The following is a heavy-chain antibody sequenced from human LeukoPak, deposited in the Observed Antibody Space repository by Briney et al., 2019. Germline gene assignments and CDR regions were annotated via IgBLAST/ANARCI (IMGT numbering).Heavy chain of an antibody. Sequence: GGSLRLSCAASGITFSNYVMSWVRQAPGKGLEWVSAISGGGRNTYYAASVRGRFTISRDNSKNMLHLQMNSLRAEDTAVYYCAKDRTSMVTTGLDYWGQGTLVTVSS. CDR2: ISGGGRNT. V-gene: IGHV3-23*01. D-gene: IGHD4-17*01. CDR1: GITFSNYV. J-gene: IGHJ4*02. CDR3: AKDRTSMVTTGLDY.